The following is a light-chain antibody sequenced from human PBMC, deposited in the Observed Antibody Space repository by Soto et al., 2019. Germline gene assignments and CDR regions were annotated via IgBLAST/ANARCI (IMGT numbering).Light chain of an antibody. CDR3: QQYDKWPQFS. Sequence: EIIMTQSPATLSVSPGEGATLSCRTSHSISTNLAWYQHKRGQSPRLLVYGASTRATGVPARFSGSGSGAEFTLSISSLQSEDFAVYYCQQYDKWPQFSFGLGTKLKIK. CDR2: GAS. CDR1: HSISTN. V-gene: IGKV3-15*01. J-gene: IGKJ2*01.